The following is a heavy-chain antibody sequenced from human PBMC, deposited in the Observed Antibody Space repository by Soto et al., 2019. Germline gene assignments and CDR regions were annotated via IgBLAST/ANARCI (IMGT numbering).Heavy chain of an antibody. V-gene: IGHV3-66*01. CDR2: IYSGGST. CDR1: GFTVSSNY. Sequence: GGSLRLSCAASGFTVSSNYMSWVRQAPGKGLEWVSVIYSGGSTYYADSVKGRFTISRDNSKNTLYLQMNCLRAEDTAVYYCARDRDYDFWSGADAFDIWGQGTMVTVSS. J-gene: IGHJ3*02. D-gene: IGHD3-3*01. CDR3: ARDRDYDFWSGADAFDI.